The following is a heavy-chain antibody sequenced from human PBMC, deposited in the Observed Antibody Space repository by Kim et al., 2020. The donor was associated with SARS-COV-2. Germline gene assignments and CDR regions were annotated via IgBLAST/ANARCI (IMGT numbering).Heavy chain of an antibody. CDR3: ARDSSAFDI. Sequence: SSTSCADSVKGQFTITKENAKNTLYLQMNSLRAEDTAVYYCARDSSAFDIWGQGTMVTVSS. J-gene: IGHJ3*02. CDR2: SST. V-gene: IGHV3-74*01.